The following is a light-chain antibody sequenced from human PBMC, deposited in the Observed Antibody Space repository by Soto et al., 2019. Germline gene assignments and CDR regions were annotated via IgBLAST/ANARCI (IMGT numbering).Light chain of an antibody. Sequence: EIVMTQSPATLSVSPGERATLSCRASQSVSSNLAWHQQKPGQAPRLLIYGASTRATGIPARFSGSGSGTEFTLTISSLQSEDFAVHYCQQYNNWPRTFGQGTKVDI. CDR1: QSVSSN. J-gene: IGKJ1*01. V-gene: IGKV3-15*01. CDR3: QQYNNWPRT. CDR2: GAS.